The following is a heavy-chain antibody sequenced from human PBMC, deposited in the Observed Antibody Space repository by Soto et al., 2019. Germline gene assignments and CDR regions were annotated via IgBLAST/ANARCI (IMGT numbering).Heavy chain of an antibody. J-gene: IGHJ4*02. Sequence: EVQLVESGGGLAQPGGSLRLSCAASGFTFSNYGTNWVRQAPGKGLEWISYISSSSGTIYYADSVKGRLTISRDEAKTSLYLQMNSLRAEDTAVYYCATCKRGSTTCRGYYFDYWGRGTLVTVSS. CDR3: ATCKRGSTTCRGYYFDY. CDR2: ISSSSGTI. D-gene: IGHD2-2*01. CDR1: GFTFSNYG. V-gene: IGHV3-48*01.